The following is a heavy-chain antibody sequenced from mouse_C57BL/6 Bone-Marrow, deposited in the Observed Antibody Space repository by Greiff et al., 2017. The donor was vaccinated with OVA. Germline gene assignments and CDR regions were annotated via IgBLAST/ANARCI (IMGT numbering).Heavy chain of an antibody. Sequence: EVMLVESGGGLVQPGGSMKLSCVASGFTFSNYWMNWVRQSPEKGLEWVAQIRLKSDNYATHYAESVKGRFTISRDDSKRSVYLQMTNLRAEDTGIYYCPHSAYWGQGTLVTVSA. J-gene: IGHJ3*01. CDR2: IRLKSDNYAT. V-gene: IGHV6-3*01. CDR3: PHSAY. CDR1: GFTFSNYW.